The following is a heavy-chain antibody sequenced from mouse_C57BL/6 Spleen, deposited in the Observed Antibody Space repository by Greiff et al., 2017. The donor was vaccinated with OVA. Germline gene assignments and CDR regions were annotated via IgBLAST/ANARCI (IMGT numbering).Heavy chain of an antibody. V-gene: IGHV1-15*01. Sequence: QVQLQQSGAELVRPGASVTLSCKASGYTFTDYEMHWVKQTPVHGLEWIGAIDPETGGTAYNQKFKGKAILTADKSSSTAYMELRSLTSEDSAVYYWTRGDYYGSTPHYWGQGTTLTVSS. D-gene: IGHD1-1*01. J-gene: IGHJ2*01. CDR3: TRGDYYGSTPHY. CDR1: GYTFTDYE. CDR2: IDPETGGT.